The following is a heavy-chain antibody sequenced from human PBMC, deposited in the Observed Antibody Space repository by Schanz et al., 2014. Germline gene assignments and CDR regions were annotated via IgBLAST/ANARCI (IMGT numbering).Heavy chain of an antibody. CDR1: GYTFTSYY. D-gene: IGHD3-10*01. J-gene: IGHJ4*02. CDR2: INPSGGNT. Sequence: QVQLVQSGADVKKPGASVKVSCKASGYTFTSYYMHWVRQAPGQGLEWMAIINPSGGNTNYAQKFQGRVTLTRDTSTSTVYMELSSLRSEDTAVYYCARGGVYYGSGSPPSDYWGQGTLVTVSS. CDR3: ARGGVYYGSGSPPSDY. V-gene: IGHV1-46*03.